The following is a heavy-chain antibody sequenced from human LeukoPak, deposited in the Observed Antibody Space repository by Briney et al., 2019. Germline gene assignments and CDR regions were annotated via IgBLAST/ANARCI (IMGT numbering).Heavy chain of an antibody. CDR1: GFTVSSND. D-gene: IGHD3-10*01. CDR2: IYSGGNT. CDR3: ARDRPGDGYFDY. Sequence: GGSLRLSCAASGFTVSSNDMTWVRQTPGKGLEWVSIIYSGGNTYYADSVKGRFTISRDNSKNTLYLQMNSLRAEDTAEFYCARDRPGDGYFDYWGQGTLVTVSS. J-gene: IGHJ4*02. V-gene: IGHV3-66*01.